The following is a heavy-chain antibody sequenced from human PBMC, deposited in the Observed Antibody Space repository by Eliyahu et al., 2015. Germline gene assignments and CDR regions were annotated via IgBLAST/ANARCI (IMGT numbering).Heavy chain of an antibody. CDR2: MNPNSGNT. V-gene: IGHV1-8*01. J-gene: IGHJ6*03. CDR3: ARWGGWYYSGYYYYYMDV. CDR1: GYTXTSXD. D-gene: IGHD6-19*01. Sequence: QVQLVQSGPEVKKPGASVXVSCXASGYTXTSXDNNWVRQATGQGLEWMGWMNPNSGNTGYAQKFQGRVTMTRNTSISTAYMELSSLRSEDTAVYYCARWGGWYYSGYYYYYMDVWGKGTTVTVSS.